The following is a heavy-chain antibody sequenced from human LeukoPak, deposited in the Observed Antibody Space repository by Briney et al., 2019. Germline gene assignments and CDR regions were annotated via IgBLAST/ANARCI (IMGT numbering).Heavy chain of an antibody. CDR3: ARGNSNYYYYMDV. J-gene: IGHJ6*03. Sequence: GGSLRLSCAASGFTFSSYWMSWVRQAPGKGLEWVANIKQDGSEKYYVDSVKGRFTISRDNAKNSLYLQMNSLRAEDTALYHCARGNSNYYYYMDVWGKGTTVTVSS. CDR1: GFTFSSYW. D-gene: IGHD1/OR15-1a*01. CDR2: IKQDGSEK. V-gene: IGHV3-7*03.